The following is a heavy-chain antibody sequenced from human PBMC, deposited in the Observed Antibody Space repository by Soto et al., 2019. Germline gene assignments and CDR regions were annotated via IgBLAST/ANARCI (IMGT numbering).Heavy chain of an antibody. Sequence: PGGSLRLSCAASGFTFSNYGMHWVRQAPGKGLEWVAIISADESNKQYGDSVKGRFTISRDNSKNTLILQMNSLRREDTAVYYCAKDPHCSSTSCYWSPEGYYYYGMDVWGQGTTVTVSS. V-gene: IGHV3-30*18. J-gene: IGHJ6*02. CDR3: AKDPHCSSTSCYWSPEGYYYYGMDV. D-gene: IGHD2-2*01. CDR2: ISADESNK. CDR1: GFTFSNYG.